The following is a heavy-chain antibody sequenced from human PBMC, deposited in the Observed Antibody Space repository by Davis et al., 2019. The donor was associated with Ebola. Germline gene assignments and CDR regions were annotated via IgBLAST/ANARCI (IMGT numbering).Heavy chain of an antibody. D-gene: IGHD1-26*01. J-gene: IGHJ4*02. Sequence: SETLSLTCTVSGGSISSYYWSWIRQPPGKGLEWMGYIYYSGSTNYNPSLKSRVTITVDTSKNQFSLKLSSVTAADKAVYYCARGSGSGGYWGQGTLVTVSS. CDR2: IYYSGST. CDR3: ARGSGSGGY. V-gene: IGHV4-59*01. CDR1: GGSISSYY.